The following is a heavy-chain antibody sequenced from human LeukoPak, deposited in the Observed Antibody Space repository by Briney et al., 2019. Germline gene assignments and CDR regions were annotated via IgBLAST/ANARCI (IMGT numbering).Heavy chain of an antibody. CDR3: ARSLSSGMFDY. Sequence: SETLSLTCTVSGGSISSGDYYWSWIRQPPGNGLEWIGHIYYSGSTYYNPSLKSRVTISVDTSKNQFSLKLSSVTAADTAVYYCARSLSSGMFDYWGQGTLVTVSS. V-gene: IGHV4-30-4*02. CDR2: IYYSGST. D-gene: IGHD3-22*01. CDR1: GGSISSGDYY. J-gene: IGHJ4*02.